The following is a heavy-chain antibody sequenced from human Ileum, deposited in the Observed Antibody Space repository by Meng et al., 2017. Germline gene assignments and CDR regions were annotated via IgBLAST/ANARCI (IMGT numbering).Heavy chain of an antibody. CDR1: GFTFSSYA. CDR3: AKPYYFDSSGYPPDY. Sequence: EVQLLESGGGLVQPGGSLRLSCAASGFTFSSYAMSLDRQAPGKGLEWVSGISGSGGGTYYADSVKGRFIISRDNSKNTLYLQVNSLRAEDTAVYYCAKPYYFDSSGYPPDYWGQGTLVTVSS. V-gene: IGHV3-23*01. J-gene: IGHJ4*02. CDR2: ISGSGGGT. D-gene: IGHD3-22*01.